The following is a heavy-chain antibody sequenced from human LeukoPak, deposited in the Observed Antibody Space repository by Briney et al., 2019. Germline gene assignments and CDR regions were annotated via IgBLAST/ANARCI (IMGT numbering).Heavy chain of an antibody. Sequence: PGGSLRLSCAASGFTFSSYAVSWVRQAPGKGPEWVSTITGSGGNTYYADSVKGRFTISRDNSKNTLYLQMNSLRAEDTAIYYCAKESPVAATGRSWFDPWGQGTLVTVSS. J-gene: IGHJ5*02. CDR3: AKESPVAATGRSWFDP. CDR2: ITGSGGNT. CDR1: GFTFSSYA. V-gene: IGHV3-23*01. D-gene: IGHD6-13*01.